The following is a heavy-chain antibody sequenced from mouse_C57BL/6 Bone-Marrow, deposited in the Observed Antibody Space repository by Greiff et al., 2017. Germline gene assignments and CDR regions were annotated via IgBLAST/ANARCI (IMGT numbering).Heavy chain of an antibody. V-gene: IGHV1-19*01. CDR1: GYTFTDYY. CDR3: ARVGDGYYFDY. D-gene: IGHD2-3*01. Sequence: EVQLQQSGPVLVKPGASVKMSCKASGYTFTDYYMNWVKQSNGKSLEWIGVINPYNGGTSYNQKFKGKATLTVDKSSSTAYMELNSLTSEDSAVYYCARVGDGYYFDYWGQGTTLTVSS. J-gene: IGHJ2*01. CDR2: INPYNGGT.